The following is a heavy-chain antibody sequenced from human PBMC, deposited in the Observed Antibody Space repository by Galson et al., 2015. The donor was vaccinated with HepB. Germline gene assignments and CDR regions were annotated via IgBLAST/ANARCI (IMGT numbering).Heavy chain of an antibody. J-gene: IGHJ6*02. Sequence: PALVKPTQTLTLTCTFSGFSLSTSGVGVGWIRQPPGKALEWLALIYWNDDKRYSPSLKSWLTITKDTSKNQVVLTMTNMDPVDTATYYCARAKYYDILTGYRTYNYYYGMDVWGQGTTVTVSS. D-gene: IGHD3-9*01. CDR2: IYWNDDK. CDR3: ARAKYYDILTGYRTYNYYYGMDV. CDR1: GFSLSTSGVG. V-gene: IGHV2-5*01.